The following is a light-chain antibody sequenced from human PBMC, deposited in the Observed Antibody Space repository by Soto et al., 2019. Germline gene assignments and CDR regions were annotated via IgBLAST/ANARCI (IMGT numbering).Light chain of an antibody. J-gene: IGLJ3*02. CDR1: STNIGSNY. CDR2: RNN. V-gene: IGLV1-47*01. CDR3: AAWDDSLSGVV. Sequence: QSVLTQPPSASGTPGQRVTISFSGSSTNIGSNYVYWYQQLPGTAPKLLIYRNNQRPSGVPDRFSGSKSGTSASLAISGLRSEDEANYSCAAWDDSLSGVVFGGGTKLTVL.